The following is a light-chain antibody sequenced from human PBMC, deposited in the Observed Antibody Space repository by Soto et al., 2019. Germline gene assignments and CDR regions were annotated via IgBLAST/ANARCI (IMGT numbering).Light chain of an antibody. V-gene: IGLV2-14*01. J-gene: IGLJ3*02. CDR3: SSYTPTTWV. CDR1: TSDIGNNEY. CDR2: EVV. Sequence: QSALTQPASVSGSPGQSITISCTGTTSDIGNNEYVSWYQQHPGKAPQLIIYEVVNRPSGVSNRFSVSKSGNTASLTISGLQAEDEADYYCSSYTPTTWVFGGGTKLTVI.